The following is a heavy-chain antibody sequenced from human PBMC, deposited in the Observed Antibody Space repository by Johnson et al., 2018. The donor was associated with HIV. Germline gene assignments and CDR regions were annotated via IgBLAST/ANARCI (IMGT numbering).Heavy chain of an antibody. CDR3: ARDRRSSFDI. Sequence: QMQLVESGGGVVQPGRSLRLSCAASGFTFSSYAMHWVRQAPGKGLEWVAVISYDGSNKYYADSVKGRFTISRDNSKTTLFLHINSLGAEDTAVYYCARDRRSSFDIWGQGTMVAVSS. D-gene: IGHD3-10*01. CDR2: ISYDGSNK. J-gene: IGHJ3*02. CDR1: GFTFSSYA. V-gene: IGHV3-30*04.